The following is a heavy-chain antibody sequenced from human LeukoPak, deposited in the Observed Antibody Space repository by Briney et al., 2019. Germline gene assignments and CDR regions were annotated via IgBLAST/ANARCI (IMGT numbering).Heavy chain of an antibody. CDR3: ARGLLAYCGGDCYGRAFDI. Sequence: PSETLSLTCAVSGGSISSGGYSWSWIRQPPGKGLEWIGYIYHSGSTYYNPSLKSRVTISVDRSKNQLSLKLSSVTAADTAVYYCARGLLAYCGGDCYGRAFDIWGQGTMVTVSS. CDR1: GGSISSGGYS. D-gene: IGHD2-21*02. V-gene: IGHV4-30-2*01. CDR2: IYHSGST. J-gene: IGHJ3*02.